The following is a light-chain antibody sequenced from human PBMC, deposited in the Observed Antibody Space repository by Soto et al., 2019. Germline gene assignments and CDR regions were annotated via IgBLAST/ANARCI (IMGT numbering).Light chain of an antibody. V-gene: IGKV1-5*03. CDR3: QQSGT. J-gene: IGKJ1*01. Sequence: DIQMTQSPSALSAPVGDRVTITCRASQYISRWVAWYQQKPGKAPKLLIYKASSLQSGVSSRLSGSASGPEFTLTISSLQPDDSATYYCQQSGTFGQGTKVDIK. CDR1: QYISRW. CDR2: KAS.